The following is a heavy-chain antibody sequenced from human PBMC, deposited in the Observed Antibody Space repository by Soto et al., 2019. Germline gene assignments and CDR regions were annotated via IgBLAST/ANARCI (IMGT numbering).Heavy chain of an antibody. D-gene: IGHD2-21*01. CDR2: VNPSGGHT. CDR1: GDTFTDYY. J-gene: IGHJ4*02. CDR3: ARGGQVVVVTAALDS. Sequence: QVQLVQSGAEVKKPGASVKVSCKASGDTFTDYYIHWVRQAPGQGLEWMGTVNPSGGHTTYGQHVLGSMTXTRXXSXCTLYMGLTSLTSEDSAVYYCARGGQVVVVTAALDSLGQGTLVTVSS. V-gene: IGHV1-46*01.